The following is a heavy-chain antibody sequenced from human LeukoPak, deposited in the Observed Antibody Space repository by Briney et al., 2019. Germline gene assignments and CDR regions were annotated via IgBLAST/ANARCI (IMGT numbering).Heavy chain of an antibody. CDR3: AKDRAYSSSWYRGEDY. CDR1: GFTFSSYA. V-gene: IGHV3-23*01. Sequence: GGSLRLSCAASGFTFSSYATTWVRQAPGKGLEWVSAISGSGGSTYYADSVKGRFTISRDNSKNPLYLQLNSLRAEDTAVYYCAKDRAYSSSWYRGEDYWGQGTLVTVSS. J-gene: IGHJ4*02. D-gene: IGHD6-13*01. CDR2: ISGSGGST.